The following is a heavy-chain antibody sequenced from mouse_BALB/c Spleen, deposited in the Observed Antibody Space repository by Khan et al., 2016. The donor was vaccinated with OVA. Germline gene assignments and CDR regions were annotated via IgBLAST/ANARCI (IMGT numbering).Heavy chain of an antibody. V-gene: IGHV1S132*01. CDR2: IYPGTDNT. CDR3: AREEALYYFDY. CDR1: GYIFTSYW. J-gene: IGHJ2*01. D-gene: IGHD1-1*01. Sequence: VQLQQSGAELVRPGASVKLSCKTSGYIFTSYWIHWVKQRSGQGLEWIARIYPGTDNTYFNEKLKDKATLTADKSSSTAYMHLSSMKSEDSAVYFCAREEALYYFDYWGQGTTLTVSS.